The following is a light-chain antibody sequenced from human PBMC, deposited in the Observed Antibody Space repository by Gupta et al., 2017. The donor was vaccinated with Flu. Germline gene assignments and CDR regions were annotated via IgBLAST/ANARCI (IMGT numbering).Light chain of an antibody. CDR3: MQALHTLT. Sequence: DMVISQSPLSRPVTPGEPGSISCSSSQSLLHSNGYRYLVWYLQKPGQSPQLLIYLGSNRASGVPDRFSGSGSGXDFTLKXSRVEAEDVGVYYCMQALHTLTFGXGTKVEIK. J-gene: IGKJ4*01. CDR2: LGS. V-gene: IGKV2-28*01. CDR1: QSLLHSNGYRY.